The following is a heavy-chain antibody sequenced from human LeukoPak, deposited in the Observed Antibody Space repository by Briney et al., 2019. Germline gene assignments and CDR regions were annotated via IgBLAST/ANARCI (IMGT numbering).Heavy chain of an antibody. Sequence: GGSLRLSGAASGFTFSSYSMNWVRQAPGKGLEWVSSISSSSSYIYYADSVKGRFTISRDNAKNSLYLQMNSLRAEDTAVYYCARTMVRQPFDYWGQGTLVTVSS. CDR3: ARTMVRQPFDY. CDR2: ISSSSSYI. D-gene: IGHD3-10*01. CDR1: GFTFSSYS. V-gene: IGHV3-21*01. J-gene: IGHJ4*02.